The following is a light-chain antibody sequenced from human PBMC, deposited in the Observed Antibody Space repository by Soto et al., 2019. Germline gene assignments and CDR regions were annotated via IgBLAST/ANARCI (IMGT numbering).Light chain of an antibody. CDR1: QSVSSSY. J-gene: IGKJ1*01. V-gene: IGKV3-20*01. Sequence: EIVLTQSPGTLSLSPGERATLSCRASQSVSSSYLAWYQQKPGQAPRLLIYGASSRATGIPDRFSGSGSGTDITLTISRLETEEFAVYYCQHYGSSPGTFGQGTKVEIK. CDR2: GAS. CDR3: QHYGSSPGT.